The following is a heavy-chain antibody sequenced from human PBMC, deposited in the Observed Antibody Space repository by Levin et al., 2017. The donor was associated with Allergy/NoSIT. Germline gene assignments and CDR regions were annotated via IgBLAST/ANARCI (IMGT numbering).Heavy chain of an antibody. V-gene: IGHV3-11*06. J-gene: IGHJ3*02. Sequence: SVKGRFTISRDKAETSVYLQMNSLKADDTAMYYCARVDYGGNSGRGAFENWGQGTMVTVSS. D-gene: IGHD4-23*01. CDR3: ARVDYGGNSGRGAFEN.